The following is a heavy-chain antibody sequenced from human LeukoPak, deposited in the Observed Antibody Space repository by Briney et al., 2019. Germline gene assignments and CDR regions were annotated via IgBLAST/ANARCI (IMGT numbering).Heavy chain of an antibody. V-gene: IGHV1-2*02. CDR3: ARGSRGWGSRLWFDP. Sequence: ASVKVSCKASGYTFTGYYMHWVRQAPGQGLEWMGWINPNSGGTNYAQKFQGRVTMTRDTSISTAYMELSSLRSEDTAVYYCARGSRGWGSRLWFDPWGQGTLVTVSS. CDR1: GYTFTGYY. CDR2: INPNSGGT. J-gene: IGHJ5*02. D-gene: IGHD3-16*01.